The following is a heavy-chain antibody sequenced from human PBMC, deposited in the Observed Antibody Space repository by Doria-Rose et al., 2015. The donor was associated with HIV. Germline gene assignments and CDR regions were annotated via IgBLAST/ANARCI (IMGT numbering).Heavy chain of an antibody. Sequence: QVTLKESGPVLVKPTGTLTLTCTVSGVSLSSPGMGVSWIRQPPGKALEWLANICSDDESSYKTSLKSRLTISRGTSKIQVVLTMTDMDPVDTATYYCARIKSSRWYHKYYFDFWGQGTLVIVSA. J-gene: IGHJ4*02. CDR3: ARIKSSRWYHKYYFDF. CDR1: GVSLSSPGMG. CDR2: ICSDDES. D-gene: IGHD6-13*01. V-gene: IGHV2-26*01.